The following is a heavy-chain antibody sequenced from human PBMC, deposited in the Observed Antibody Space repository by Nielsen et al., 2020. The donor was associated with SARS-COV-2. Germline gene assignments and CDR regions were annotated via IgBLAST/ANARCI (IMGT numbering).Heavy chain of an antibody. J-gene: IGHJ6*02. D-gene: IGHD3-10*01. Sequence: GESLKISCAASGFTFSSYWMSWVRQAPGKGLEWVANIKQDGSEKYYVDSVKGRFTISRDNAKNSLYLQMNSLRAEDTAVYYCARRYGSGNYYGMDVWGQGTTVTVSS. V-gene: IGHV3-7*01. CDR2: IKQDGSEK. CDR1: GFTFSSYW. CDR3: ARRYGSGNYYGMDV.